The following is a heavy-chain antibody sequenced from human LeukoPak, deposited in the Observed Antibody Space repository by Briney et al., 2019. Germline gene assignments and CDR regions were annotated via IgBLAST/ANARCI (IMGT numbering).Heavy chain of an antibody. CDR3: ARAPEWGKANYYYYMDV. J-gene: IGHJ6*03. V-gene: IGHV1-8*01. D-gene: IGHD1-26*01. CDR1: GYIFTSYE. CDR2: MNPNSGNT. Sequence: SVKESCKASGYIFTSYEINWVRQASGQGLEWMGCMNPNSGNTGYAQKFQGRVTMTRNTSISTAYMELSSLRSEDTAVYYCARAPEWGKANYYYYMDVWGKGTTVTVSS.